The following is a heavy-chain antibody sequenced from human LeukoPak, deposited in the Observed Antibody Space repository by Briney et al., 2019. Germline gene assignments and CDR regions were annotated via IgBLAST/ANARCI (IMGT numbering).Heavy chain of an antibody. Sequence: SETLSLTCTVSGGSISSSSYYWGWIRQPPGKGLEWIGSIYYGGSTYYNPSLKSRVTISVDTSKNQFSLKLSSVTAADTAVYYCAGQSAHYDILTGYYWGRRGFDYWGQGTLVTVSS. CDR1: GGSISSSSYY. D-gene: IGHD3-9*01. CDR3: AGQSAHYDILTGYYWGRRGFDY. CDR2: IYYGGST. J-gene: IGHJ4*02. V-gene: IGHV4-39*01.